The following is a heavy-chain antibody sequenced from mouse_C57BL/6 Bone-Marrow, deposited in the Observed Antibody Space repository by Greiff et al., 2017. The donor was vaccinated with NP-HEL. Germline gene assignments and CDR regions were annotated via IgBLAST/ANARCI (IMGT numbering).Heavy chain of an antibody. J-gene: IGHJ3*01. Sequence: QVQLQQSGAELVMPGASVKLSCKASGYTFTSYWMHWVKQRPGQGLEWIGEIDPSDSYTNYNQKFKGKSTLTVDKSSSTAYMQLSSLTSEDSAVYYCAREGNWDEAWFAYWGQGTPVTVSA. D-gene: IGHD4-1*01. CDR1: GYTFTSYW. CDR2: IDPSDSYT. V-gene: IGHV1-69*01. CDR3: AREGNWDEAWFAY.